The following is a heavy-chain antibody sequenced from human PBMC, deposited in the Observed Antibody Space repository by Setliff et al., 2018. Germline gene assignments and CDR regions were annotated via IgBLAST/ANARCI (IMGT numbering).Heavy chain of an antibody. CDR1: GYTFTSYD. D-gene: IGHD6-13*01. CDR3: ARLDIAAANEDY. Sequence: ASVKVSCKASGYTFTSYDINWVRQATGQGLEWMGWMNPNSGNTGYAQKFLGRVTMTRNTSISTAYMELSSLRSEDTAVYYCARLDIAAANEDYWGQGTLVTVSS. J-gene: IGHJ4*02. V-gene: IGHV1-8*01. CDR2: MNPNSGNT.